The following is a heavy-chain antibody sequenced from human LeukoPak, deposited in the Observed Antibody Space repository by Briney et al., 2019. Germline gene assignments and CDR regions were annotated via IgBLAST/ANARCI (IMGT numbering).Heavy chain of an antibody. CDR2: IKQDGSEK. Sequence: PGGSLRLSCAASGITLSSYWMSWVRQAPGKGLEWVAKIKQDGSEKYYVDSVKGRFTISRDNAKNSLYLQMNSLRAEATAVYYGAREGRGSWDYFDYWGQGTLVTVSS. J-gene: IGHJ4*02. CDR3: AREGRGSWDYFDY. D-gene: IGHD1-26*01. V-gene: IGHV3-7*01. CDR1: GITLSSYW.